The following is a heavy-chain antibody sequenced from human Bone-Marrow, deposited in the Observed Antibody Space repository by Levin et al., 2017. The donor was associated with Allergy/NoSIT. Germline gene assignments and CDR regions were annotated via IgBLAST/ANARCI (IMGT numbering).Heavy chain of an antibody. J-gene: IGHJ4*02. V-gene: IGHV3-30-3*01. CDR1: GFTFSSYA. CDR3: ARDPHDCSGGSCYSALDY. CDR2: ISYDGSNK. Sequence: PGGSLRLSCAASGFTFSSYAMHWVRQAPGKGLEWVAVISYDGSNKYYADSVKGRFTISRDNSKNTLYLQMNSLRAEDTAVYYCARDPHDCSGGSCYSALDYWGQGTLVTVSS. D-gene: IGHD2-15*01.